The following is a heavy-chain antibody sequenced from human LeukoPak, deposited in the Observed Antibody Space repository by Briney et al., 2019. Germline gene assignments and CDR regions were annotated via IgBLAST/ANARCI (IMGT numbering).Heavy chain of an antibody. J-gene: IGHJ4*02. CDR3: ARIYCTTANRVRWCMWY. CDR1: GYSISSGY. CDR2: ISYDGSNK. V-gene: IGHV3-30-3*01. Sequence: LSLTCAVSGYSISSGYYWGWIRQPPGKGLEWVAVISYDGSNKYYADSVKGRFTISRDNSKNTLYLQMNSLRAEDTAVYYCARIYCTTANRVRWCMWYWGQGTLVTVSS. D-gene: IGHD2-8*01.